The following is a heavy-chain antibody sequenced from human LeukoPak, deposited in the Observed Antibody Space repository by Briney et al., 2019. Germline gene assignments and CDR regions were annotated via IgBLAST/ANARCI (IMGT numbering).Heavy chain of an antibody. CDR3: AKLDSTSWDSF. J-gene: IGHJ4*02. V-gene: IGHV3-7*03. CDR2: IKEDGSAQ. Sequence: GGSLRLSCAASGFTFRNNWMTWVRQAPGKGLEWVAHIKEDGSAQNYIDSVKGRFTISRDNSKNTLYLQMNSLRVEDTAVYYCAKLDSTSWDSFWGQGTLVTVSS. D-gene: IGHD1-1*01. CDR1: GFTFRNNW.